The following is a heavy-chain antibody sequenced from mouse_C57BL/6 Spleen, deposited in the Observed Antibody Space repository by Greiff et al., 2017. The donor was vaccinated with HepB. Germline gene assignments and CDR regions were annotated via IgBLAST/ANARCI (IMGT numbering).Heavy chain of an antibody. V-gene: IGHV1-15*01. J-gene: IGHJ1*03. CDR3: TIYYGSSYWYFDV. CDR2: IDPETGGT. Sequence: VQVVESGAELVRPGASVTLSCKASGYTFTDYEMHWVKQTPVHGLEWIGAIDPETGGTAYNQKFKGKAILTADKSSSTAYMELRSLTSEDSAVYYCTIYYGSSYWYFDVWGTGTTVTVSS. CDR1: GYTFTDYE. D-gene: IGHD1-1*01.